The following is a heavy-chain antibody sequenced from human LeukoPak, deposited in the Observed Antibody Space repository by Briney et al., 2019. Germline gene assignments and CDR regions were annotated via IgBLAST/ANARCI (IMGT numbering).Heavy chain of an antibody. V-gene: IGHV1-8*01. Sequence: GASVKVSCKASGYTFTSYDINWVRQATGQGLEWMGWMNPNSGNTGYAQKFQGRVTMTRNTSISTAYMELSSRRSEDTAVYYCARSDLNYNSIAAAGGGFDPWGQGTLVTVSS. D-gene: IGHD6-13*01. CDR2: MNPNSGNT. CDR3: ARSDLNYNSIAAAGGGFDP. CDR1: GYTFTSYD. J-gene: IGHJ5*02.